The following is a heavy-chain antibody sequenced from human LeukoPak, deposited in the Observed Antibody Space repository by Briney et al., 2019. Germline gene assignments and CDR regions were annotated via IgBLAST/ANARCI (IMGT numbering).Heavy chain of an antibody. D-gene: IGHD6-19*01. CDR3: AKGGSGWYGFPLY. CDR2: ISASGGSP. CDR1: GFTFSSYA. Sequence: QPGGSLRLSCAASGFTFSSYAMSWVRQAPRKGLEWVSSISASGGSPYFAASVKGRFTISRDNSKNTLYLQMSSLRAEDTAVYYCAKGGSGWYGFPLYWGQGTLVTVSS. V-gene: IGHV3-23*01. J-gene: IGHJ4*02.